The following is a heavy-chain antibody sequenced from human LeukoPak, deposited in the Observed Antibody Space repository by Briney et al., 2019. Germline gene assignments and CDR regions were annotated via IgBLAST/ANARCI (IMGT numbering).Heavy chain of an antibody. J-gene: IGHJ6*02. V-gene: IGHV1-2*04. CDR3: ARDRELYSSSWYDLYYYYYGMDV. CDR2: INPNSGGT. D-gene: IGHD6-13*01. CDR1: GYTFTGYY. Sequence: ASVKVSCKASGYTFTGYYMHWVRQAPGQGHEWMGWINPNSGGTNYAQKFQGWVTMTRDTSISTAYMELSRLRSDDTAVYYCARDRELYSSSWYDLYYYYYGMDVWGQGTTVTVSS.